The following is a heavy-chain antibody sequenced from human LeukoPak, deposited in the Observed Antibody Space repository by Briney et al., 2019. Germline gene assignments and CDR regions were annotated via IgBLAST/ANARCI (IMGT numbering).Heavy chain of an antibody. CDR2: IRYDGSDK. CDR3: ARGYGENYLNY. Sequence: GGSLRLSCEASGVTFNSYAMHWVRQVPGKGLQWVAFIRYDGSDKYYADSVKGRFTISRDNSKNTLYLQLNSLIPDDMAVYYCARGYGENYLNYWGQGTLVTVST. CDR1: GVTFNSYA. V-gene: IGHV3-30*02. J-gene: IGHJ4*02. D-gene: IGHD4/OR15-4a*01.